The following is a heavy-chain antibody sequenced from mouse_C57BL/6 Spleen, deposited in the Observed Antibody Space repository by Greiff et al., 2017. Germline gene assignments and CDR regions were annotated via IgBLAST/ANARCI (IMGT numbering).Heavy chain of an antibody. CDR2: ISDGGSYT. Sequence: EVMLVESGGGLVKPGGSLKLSCAASGFTFSSYAMSWVRQTPEKRLEWVATISDGGSYTYYPDNVKGRFTISRDNAKNNLYLQMSHLKSEDTAMYYGARGDSNYNYWGQGTTLTVSS. V-gene: IGHV5-4*03. J-gene: IGHJ2*01. D-gene: IGHD2-5*01. CDR1: GFTFSSYA. CDR3: ARGDSNYNY.